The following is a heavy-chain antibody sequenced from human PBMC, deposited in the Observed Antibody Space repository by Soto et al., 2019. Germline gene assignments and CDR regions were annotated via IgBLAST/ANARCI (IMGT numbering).Heavy chain of an antibody. D-gene: IGHD3-10*01. CDR1: GVSFSGYY. Sequence: SETLSLTCAVYGVSFSGYYWSWIRQPPGKGLEWIGEINHSGSTNYNPSLKSRVTISVDTSKNQFSLKLSSVTAADTAVYYCARGVTMVRGVNNWFDPWGQGTLVTVSS. CDR3: ARGVTMVRGVNNWFDP. V-gene: IGHV4-34*01. CDR2: INHSGST. J-gene: IGHJ5*02.